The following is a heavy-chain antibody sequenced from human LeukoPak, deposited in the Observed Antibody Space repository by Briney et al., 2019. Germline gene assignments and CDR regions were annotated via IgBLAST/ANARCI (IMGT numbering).Heavy chain of an antibody. CDR3: AEDLRGGYDILTGSFDY. D-gene: IGHD3-9*01. Sequence: GGSLRLSCAASGFTFSSYAMSWVRQAPGKGLEWVSAISGSGGSTYYADSVKGRFTISRDNSKNTLYLQMNSLRAEDTAVYYRAEDLRGGYDILTGSFDYWGQGTLVTVSS. V-gene: IGHV3-23*01. J-gene: IGHJ4*02. CDR1: GFTFSSYA. CDR2: ISGSGGST.